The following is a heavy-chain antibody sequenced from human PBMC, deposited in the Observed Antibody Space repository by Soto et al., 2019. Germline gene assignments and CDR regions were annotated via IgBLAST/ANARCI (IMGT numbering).Heavy chain of an antibody. Sequence: EVQLLESGGGLVQPGGSLRLSCAASGFTFSTYAMSWVRQAPGKGLEWLSGISGSGDTTYYAESVKDRFTISRDNSENTLYLQMNSLRAEDTAVYYCVKDLWICPDGCRSGDYWGQGTLVTVSS. V-gene: IGHV3-23*01. D-gene: IGHD3-3*01. J-gene: IGHJ4*02. CDR3: VKDLWICPDGCRSGDY. CDR1: GFTFSTYA. CDR2: ISGSGDTT.